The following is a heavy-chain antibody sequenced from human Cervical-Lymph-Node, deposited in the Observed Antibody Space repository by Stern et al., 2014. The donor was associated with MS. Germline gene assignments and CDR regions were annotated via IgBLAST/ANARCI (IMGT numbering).Heavy chain of an antibody. CDR3: ARHGGPNWNHEAHNWFDP. V-gene: IGHV5-51*03. Sequence: VQLVESGAEVKKPGESLKISCKGSEYNFNTHWIAWVRQMPGKGLEWLGKIYPGNSYTRYNPSLQGQVSISADKSITTAYLHFSSLKASDSAMYFCARHGGPNWNHEAHNWFDPWGQGTLVTVSS. CDR2: IYPGNSYT. J-gene: IGHJ5*02. CDR1: EYNFNTHW. D-gene: IGHD1-14*01.